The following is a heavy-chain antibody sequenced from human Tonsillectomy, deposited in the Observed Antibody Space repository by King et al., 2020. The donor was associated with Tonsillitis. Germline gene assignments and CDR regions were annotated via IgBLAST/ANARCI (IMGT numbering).Heavy chain of an antibody. CDR2: LYSDGDT. CDR1: GFTVSSSY. CDR3: ARGSTGGWYLAAFDI. J-gene: IGHJ3*02. D-gene: IGHD6-19*01. Sequence: VQLVESGGGLIQPGGSLRLSCVVSGFTVSSSYMSWVRQAPGKGLDWVSVLYSDGDTYYADSVKGRFTISRDNSKNTLYLQMNSLRVDDTAVYFCARGSTGGWYLAAFDIWGQGTMVTVSS. V-gene: IGHV3-53*01.